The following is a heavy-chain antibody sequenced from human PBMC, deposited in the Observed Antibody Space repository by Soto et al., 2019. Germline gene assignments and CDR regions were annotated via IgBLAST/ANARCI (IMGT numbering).Heavy chain of an antibody. Sequence: QLGGSLRLSCAASGFTFSSFGMHWVRQAPGKGLEWVAVIWYDGSNKDYADSVKGRFTISRDNSKNTLYLQMNSLRAEDTAVYYCARWGAANAWGQGTLVTVSS. CDR3: ARWGAANA. CDR2: IWYDGSNK. CDR1: GFTFSSFG. D-gene: IGHD6-13*01. V-gene: IGHV3-33*01. J-gene: IGHJ4*02.